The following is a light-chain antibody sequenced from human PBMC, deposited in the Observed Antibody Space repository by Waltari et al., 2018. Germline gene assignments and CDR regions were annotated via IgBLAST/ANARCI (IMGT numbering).Light chain of an antibody. Sequence: QSALTQPPSVSGSPGQSVTISCTGTSSDVGSYNRVSWSQQPPGTAPKLMIYEVRHRPSGVPDRFSGCKAGNTASRTISGLQAEDEADYYCCSYTSSSTSVFGGGTKLTVL. J-gene: IGLJ2*01. V-gene: IGLV2-18*02. CDR1: SSDVGSYNR. CDR2: EVR. CDR3: CSYTSSSTSV.